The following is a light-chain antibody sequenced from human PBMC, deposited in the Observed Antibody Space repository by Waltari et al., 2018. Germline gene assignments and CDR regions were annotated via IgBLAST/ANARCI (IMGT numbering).Light chain of an antibody. CDR2: GAS. V-gene: IGKV3-20*01. Sequence: ESVMTQSPGTLSLSPGERATLPCRASQSVSSSYLAWYQQRPGQAPRLLIYGASSRATGVPDRVSASGSGTDFTLTISRLEPEDFAVYYCQQYGNSPIYTFGQGTKLEI. J-gene: IGKJ2*01. CDR3: QQYGNSPIYT. CDR1: QSVSSSY.